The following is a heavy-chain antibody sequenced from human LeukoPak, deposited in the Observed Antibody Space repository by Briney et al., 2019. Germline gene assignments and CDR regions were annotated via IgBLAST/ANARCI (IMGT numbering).Heavy chain of an antibody. CDR1: GYTFTSYG. J-gene: IGHJ4*02. CDR3: AREGLYSSGWYAGGFDY. CDR2: ISAYNGNT. Sequence: ASVKVSCKASGYTFTSYGISWVRQAPGQGLELMGWISAYNGNTNYAQKLQGRVTMTTDTSTSTAYMELRSLRSDDTAVYYCAREGLYSSGWYAGGFDYWGQGTLVTVSS. V-gene: IGHV1-18*01. D-gene: IGHD6-19*01.